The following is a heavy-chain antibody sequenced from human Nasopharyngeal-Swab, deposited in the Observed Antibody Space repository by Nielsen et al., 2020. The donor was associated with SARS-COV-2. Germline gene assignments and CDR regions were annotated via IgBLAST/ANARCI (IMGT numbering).Heavy chain of an antibody. CDR2: ITGSGGNT. J-gene: IGHJ6*02. Sequence: RQAPGKGLERCSVITGSGGNTYYSDSGKGGFTISIDNSKNTLYLQMNSLRAEDTAVYYCAKREAAGSWLPRYYYGLGVWGQGTTVTVSS. D-gene: IGHD3-10*01. CDR3: AKREAAGSWLPRYYYGLGV. V-gene: IGHV3-23*01.